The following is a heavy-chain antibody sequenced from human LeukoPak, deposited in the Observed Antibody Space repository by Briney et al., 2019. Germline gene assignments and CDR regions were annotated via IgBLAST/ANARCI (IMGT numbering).Heavy chain of an antibody. V-gene: IGHV1-2*02. J-gene: IGHJ6*02. CDR3: ARDPGPVRYFDWLPRGASDGMDV. CDR1: GYTSTGYY. Sequence: ASVKVSCKASGYTSTGYYLHWVRQAPGQGLEWMGWITPNSGGTNYAQKFQGRVTMTRDTSISTAYMELSRLRSDDTAVYYCARDPGPVRYFDWLPRGASDGMDVWGQGTTVTVSS. CDR2: ITPNSGGT. D-gene: IGHD3-9*01.